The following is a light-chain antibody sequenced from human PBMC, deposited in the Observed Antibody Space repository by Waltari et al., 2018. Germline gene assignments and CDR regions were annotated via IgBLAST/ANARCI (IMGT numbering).Light chain of an antibody. J-gene: IGKJ1*01. V-gene: IGKV3-20*01. Sequence: EIVLTQSPGSLSLSPGDRATLSSRASQSVGRTLAWYQQSPGQAPRLLIYDASSRATGIPDRFSGSGSGTDFSLTISRLEPEDFAVYYCQKYGTRPATFGQGTKVEVK. CDR2: DAS. CDR1: QSVGRT. CDR3: QKYGTRPAT.